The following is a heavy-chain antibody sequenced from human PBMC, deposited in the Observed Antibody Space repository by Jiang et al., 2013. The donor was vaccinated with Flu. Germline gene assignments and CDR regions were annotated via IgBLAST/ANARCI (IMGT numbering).Heavy chain of an antibody. J-gene: IGHJ4*02. D-gene: IGHD3-22*01. Sequence: GLVKPSETLSLTCAVYGGSFSGYYWSWIRQPPGKGLEWIGEINHSGSTNYNPSLKSRVTISVDTSKNQFSLKLSSVTAADTAVYYCARGVTMITPCLDYWGQGTLVTVSS. CDR3: ARGVTMITPCLDY. CDR1: GGSFSGYY. CDR2: INHSGST. V-gene: IGHV4-34*01.